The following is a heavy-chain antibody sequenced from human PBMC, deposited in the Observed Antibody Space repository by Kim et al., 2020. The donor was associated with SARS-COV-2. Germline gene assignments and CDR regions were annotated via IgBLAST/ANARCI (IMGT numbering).Heavy chain of an antibody. V-gene: IGHV1-3*01. J-gene: IGHJ4*02. D-gene: IGHD6-19*01. Sequence: ASVKVSCKASGYTFDDYALYWVRQAPGQRLEWMGWINAGNGNTRYSQTFQGKLTITRDTPASTVYMELNSLRSEDTALYYCARECHSSGSLGFDHWGQGTPVTVSS. CDR1: GYTFDDYA. CDR2: INAGNGNT. CDR3: ARECHSSGSLGFDH.